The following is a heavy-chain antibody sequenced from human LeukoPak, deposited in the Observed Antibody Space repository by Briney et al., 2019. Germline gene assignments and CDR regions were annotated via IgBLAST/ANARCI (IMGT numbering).Heavy chain of an antibody. CDR1: GFTFSTYA. J-gene: IGHJ2*01. D-gene: IGHD5-24*01. CDR3: ARDADGHLDL. V-gene: IGHV3-30*04. Sequence: GTCLRLSCAASGFTFSTYAMYWVRQAPGKGLEWVAFIRYDGSNKYYADSVKGRFTISRDNSKNTLYLQMNSLRAEDTAVYYCARDADGHLDLWGRGTLVTVSS. CDR2: IRYDGSNK.